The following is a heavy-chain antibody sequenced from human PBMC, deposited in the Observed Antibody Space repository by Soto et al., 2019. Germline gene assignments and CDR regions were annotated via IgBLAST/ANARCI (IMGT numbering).Heavy chain of an antibody. Sequence: GGSLRLSCAASGFTFSSYAMSWVRQAPGKGLEWVSAISGSGGSTYYADSVKGRFTISRDNSKNTLYLQMNSLRAEDTAVDYCAKELGYCSSTSCYSDYWGQGTLVTVSS. V-gene: IGHV3-23*01. D-gene: IGHD2-2*02. CDR2: ISGSGGST. CDR1: GFTFSSYA. CDR3: AKELGYCSSTSCYSDY. J-gene: IGHJ4*02.